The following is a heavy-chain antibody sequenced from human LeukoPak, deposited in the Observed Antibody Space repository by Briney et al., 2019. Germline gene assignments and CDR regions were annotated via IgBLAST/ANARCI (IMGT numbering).Heavy chain of an antibody. J-gene: IGHJ4*02. CDR2: ISGSGGTT. CDR1: GFTFSSYG. D-gene: IGHD6-19*01. V-gene: IGHV3-23*01. Sequence: GGSLRLSCAASGFTFSSYGMSWVRQAPGKGLEWVATISGSGGTTYYADSVKGRFTISRDNAKNSLYLQMNSLRAEDTAVYYCAGGLTVAVDYWGQGTLVTVSS. CDR3: AGGLTVAVDY.